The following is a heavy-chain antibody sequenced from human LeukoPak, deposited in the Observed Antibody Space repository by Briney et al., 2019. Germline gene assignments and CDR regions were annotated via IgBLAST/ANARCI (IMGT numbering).Heavy chain of an antibody. CDR2: ISSSGSTM. Sequence: GGSLRLSCAASGFIFSDYYMSWIRQAPGKGLEWVSYISSSGSTMYYTDSVKGRFTISRDNAKASLYLQMNSLRAEDTAVYYCARERQLERLAFGKEGSAFDYWAREPWSPSPQ. CDR1: GFIFSDYY. J-gene: IGHJ4*02. D-gene: IGHD1-1*01. V-gene: IGHV3-11*04. CDR3: ARERQLERLAFGKEGSAFDY.